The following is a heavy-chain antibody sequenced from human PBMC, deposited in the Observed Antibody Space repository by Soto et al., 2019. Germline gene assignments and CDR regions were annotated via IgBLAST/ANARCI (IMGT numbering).Heavy chain of an antibody. Sequence: SETLSLTCTVSGGSISSGDYYWSWIRQPPGKGLEWIGYIYYSGSTYYNPSLKSRVTISVDTSKNQFSLKLSSVTAADTAVYYCARGPMIVGEEVFDYWGQGTLVTVSS. CDR2: IYYSGST. CDR3: ARGPMIVGEEVFDY. D-gene: IGHD3-22*01. V-gene: IGHV4-30-4*01. CDR1: GGSISSGDYY. J-gene: IGHJ4*02.